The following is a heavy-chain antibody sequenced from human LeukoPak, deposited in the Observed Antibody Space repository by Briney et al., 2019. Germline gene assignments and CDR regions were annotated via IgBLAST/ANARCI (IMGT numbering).Heavy chain of an antibody. D-gene: IGHD3-3*01. CDR3: AKVRSMYYDFWSGEPLFDY. CDR1: GFTFSSYG. Sequence: GGSLRLSCAASGFTFSSYGMHWVRQAPGKGLEWVAFIRYDGSNKYYADSGKGRFTISRDNSKTTLYLQMNSLRAEDTAVYYCAKVRSMYYDFWSGEPLFDYWGQGTLVTVSS. CDR2: IRYDGSNK. V-gene: IGHV3-30*02. J-gene: IGHJ4*02.